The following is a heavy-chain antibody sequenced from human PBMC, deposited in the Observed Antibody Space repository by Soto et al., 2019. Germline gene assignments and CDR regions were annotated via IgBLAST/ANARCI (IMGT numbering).Heavy chain of an antibody. CDR3: AREGGRAYSSSCKIDYCYYYGMDV. CDR2: IWYDGSNK. CDR1: GFTFSSYG. J-gene: IGHJ6*02. Sequence: GGSLRLSCAASGFTFSSYGMHWVRQAPGKGLEWVAVIWYDGSNKYYADSVKGRFTISRDNSKNTLYLQMNSLRAEDTAVYYCAREGGRAYSSSCKIDYCYYYGMDVWGQGTTVTVSS. V-gene: IGHV3-33*01. D-gene: IGHD6-13*01.